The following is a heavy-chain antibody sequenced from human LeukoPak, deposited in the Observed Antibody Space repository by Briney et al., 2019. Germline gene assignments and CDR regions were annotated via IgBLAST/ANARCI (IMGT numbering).Heavy chain of an antibody. CDR1: GYTLTELS. CDR2: FDPEDGET. Sequence: AASAKVSCKVSGYTLTELSMHWVRQAPGKGLEWMGGFDPEDGETIYAQKFQGRVTMTEDTSTDTAYMELSSLRSEDTAVYYCAGWLIGWFDPWGQGTLVTVSS. CDR3: AGWLIGWFDP. V-gene: IGHV1-24*01. D-gene: IGHD6-19*01. J-gene: IGHJ5*02.